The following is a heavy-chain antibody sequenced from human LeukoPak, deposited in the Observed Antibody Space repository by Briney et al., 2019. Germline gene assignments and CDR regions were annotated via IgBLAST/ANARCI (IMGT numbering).Heavy chain of an antibody. CDR1: GGSFSGYY. CDR2: IYYSGST. V-gene: IGHV4-31*11. D-gene: IGHD4-11*01. CDR3: ARDDTYSGFDY. Sequence: SETLSLTCAVYGGSFSGYYWSWIRQHPGKGLEWIGYIYYSGSTYYNPSLKSRVTISVDTSKNQFSLKLSSVTAADTAVYYCARDDTYSGFDYWGQGTLVTISS. J-gene: IGHJ4*02.